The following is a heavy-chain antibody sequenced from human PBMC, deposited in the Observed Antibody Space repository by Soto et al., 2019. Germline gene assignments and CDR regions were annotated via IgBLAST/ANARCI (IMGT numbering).Heavy chain of an antibody. Sequence: GGSLRLSCAASGFTFSGSAMQWVRQASGKGLEWVGRIRTEPYSYAAAYAASVKGRFTIFRDDSKNTAYLQMNSLKTEDTAVYYCTRLVEQNSGYSDYWGQGTLVTLSS. CDR1: GFTFSGSA. V-gene: IGHV3-73*01. CDR3: TRLVEQNSGYSDY. J-gene: IGHJ4*02. CDR2: IRTEPYSYAA. D-gene: IGHD1-26*01.